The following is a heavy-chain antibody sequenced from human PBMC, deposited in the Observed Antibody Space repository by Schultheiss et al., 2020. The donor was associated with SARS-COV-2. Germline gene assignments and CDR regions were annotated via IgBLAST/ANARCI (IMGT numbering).Heavy chain of an antibody. CDR1: GFTFNTSG. V-gene: IGHV3-33*01. J-gene: IGHJ4*02. Sequence: GGSLRLSCAASGFTFNTSGMAWVRQAPDKGLEWVTVIWYDGSNKYYADSVKGRFTISRDNSKNTLYLQMNSLRAEDTAVYYCARTTYYYDSSGYSNSVFDYWGQGTLVTVSS. D-gene: IGHD3-22*01. CDR3: ARTTYYYDSSGYSNSVFDY. CDR2: IWYDGSNK.